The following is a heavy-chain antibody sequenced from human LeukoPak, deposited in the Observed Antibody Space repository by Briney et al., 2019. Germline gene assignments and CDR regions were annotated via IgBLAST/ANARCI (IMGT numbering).Heavy chain of an antibody. CDR2: IKRNLYGGTT. CDR1: GFTFGEHA. CDR3: ARRYCSTTSCLIDY. D-gene: IGHD2-2*01. Sequence: GRSLRLSCTASGFTFGEHAISWVRQAPGKGLEWVGFIKRNLYGGTTVYAASVKGRFTISRDDSKSIAYLQMNSLRAEDTAVYYCARRYCSTTSCLIDYWGQGTLVTVSS. J-gene: IGHJ4*02. V-gene: IGHV3-49*04.